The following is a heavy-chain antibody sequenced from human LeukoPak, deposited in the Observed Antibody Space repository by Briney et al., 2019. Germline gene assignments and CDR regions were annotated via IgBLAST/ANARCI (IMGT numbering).Heavy chain of an antibody. V-gene: IGHV3-23*01. CDR2: ISGGSTTI. J-gene: IGHJ5*02. Sequence: GGSLRLSCAASGFTFGAYAMRWVRQAPGRGLEWVSAISGGSTTIYYADSVKGRFTIYRDNSKNTVYLQMNSLRAEDTVLYYCTKSGVNNWFEHWGQGALVTVSP. CDR3: TKSGVNNWFEH. D-gene: IGHD3-3*01. CDR1: GFTFGAYA.